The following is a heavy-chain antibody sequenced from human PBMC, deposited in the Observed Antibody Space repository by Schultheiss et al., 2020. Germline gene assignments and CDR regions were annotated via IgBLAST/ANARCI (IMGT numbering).Heavy chain of an antibody. V-gene: IGHV2-26*01. Sequence: SGPTLVKPTQTLTLTCTFSGFSLSTSGVGVGWIRQPPGKALEWLAHIFSNDEKSYSTSLKSRLTISKDTSKSQVVLTMTNMDPVDTATYYCARIMGSGWHEDRWGQGTLVTVSS. CDR3: ARIMGSGWHEDR. CDR1: GFSLSTSGVG. D-gene: IGHD6-19*01. J-gene: IGHJ4*02. CDR2: IFSNDEK.